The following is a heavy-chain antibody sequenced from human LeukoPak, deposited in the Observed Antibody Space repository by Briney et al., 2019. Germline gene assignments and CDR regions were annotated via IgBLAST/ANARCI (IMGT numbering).Heavy chain of an antibody. CDR2: ISGSGGST. CDR1: GFTFSSYA. Sequence: GGSLRLSCAASGFTFSSYAMSWVRQAPGKGLEWVSAISGSGGSTYYADSVKGRFTISRDNSKNTLYLQMNSLRAEDTAVYYCARGSGYYDSSGYSSFDYWGQGTLVTVSS. V-gene: IGHV3-23*01. CDR3: ARGSGYYDSSGYSSFDY. D-gene: IGHD3-22*01. J-gene: IGHJ4*02.